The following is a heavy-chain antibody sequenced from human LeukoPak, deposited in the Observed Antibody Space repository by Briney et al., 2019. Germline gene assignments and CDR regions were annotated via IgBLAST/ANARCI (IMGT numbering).Heavy chain of an antibody. D-gene: IGHD2-2*01. Sequence: SETLSLTCTVSGGSISSYYWSWIRQPAGKGLEWIGRIYTSGSTNYNPSLKSRVTMSVDTSKNQFSLKLSSVTAADTALYYCVRGSSTSPTRHMDVWGMGTTVTVSS. CDR3: VRGSSTSPTRHMDV. J-gene: IGHJ6*03. CDR2: IYTSGST. V-gene: IGHV4-4*07. CDR1: GGSISSYY.